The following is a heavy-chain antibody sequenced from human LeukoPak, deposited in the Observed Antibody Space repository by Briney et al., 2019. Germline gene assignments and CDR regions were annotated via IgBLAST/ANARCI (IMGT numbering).Heavy chain of an antibody. V-gene: IGHV4-34*01. CDR3: ARVPGNYYYYYYMDV. J-gene: IGHJ6*03. CDR2: INHSGST. CDR1: GGSFSGYY. D-gene: IGHD4-23*01. Sequence: KTSETLSLTCAVYGGSFSGYYWSWIRQPPGKGLEWIGEINHSGSTYYNPSLKSRVTISVDTSKNQFSLKLSSVTAADTAVYYCARVPGNYYYYYYMDVWGKGTTVTVSS.